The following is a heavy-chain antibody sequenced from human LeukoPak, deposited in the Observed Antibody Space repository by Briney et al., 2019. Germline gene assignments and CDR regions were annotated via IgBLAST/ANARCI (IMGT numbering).Heavy chain of an antibody. D-gene: IGHD3-22*01. J-gene: IGHJ4*02. V-gene: IGHV3-48*02. CDR2: ITTSSTTI. CDR3: ACAAEPYYYHHAGYYSGDFDH. CDR1: GFSLSDYS. Sequence: GGSLRLSCVASGFSLSDYSMNWVRQAPGKGLECFSYITTSSTTIHYADSVKGRFTISRDNAKNSLFLQMTSLRDEDTAVYYCACAAEPYYYHHAGYYSGDFDHWGQGTLVTVSS.